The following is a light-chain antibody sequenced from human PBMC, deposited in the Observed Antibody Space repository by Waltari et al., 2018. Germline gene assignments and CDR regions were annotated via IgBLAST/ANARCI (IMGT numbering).Light chain of an antibody. V-gene: IGLV1-40*01. CDR3: QSYDSSLSGPVV. CDR2: GNS. CDR1: SSNIGAGHD. Sequence: QSVLTQPPSVSGAPGQRVTISCTGRSSNIGAGHDVHWYQQLPGTAPKLLIYGNSNRPSGVPDRFSGSKSGTSASLAITGLQAEDEADYYCQSYDSSLSGPVVFGGGTKLTVL. J-gene: IGLJ2*01.